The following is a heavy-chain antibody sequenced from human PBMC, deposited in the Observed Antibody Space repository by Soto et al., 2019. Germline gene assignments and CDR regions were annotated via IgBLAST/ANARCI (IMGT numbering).Heavy chain of an antibody. Sequence: GESLKISCQGSGYSFGAYWIGWVRQMPGKGLEWMGIIFPGDSDTRYRPSFQGQVTTSVDKSINTAYLQWSSLKTSDTAMYFYDSSGYYWPLCYWGQGTLVTVSS. CDR1: GYSFGAYW. V-gene: IGHV5-51*01. CDR3: DSSGYYWPLCY. D-gene: IGHD3-22*01. J-gene: IGHJ4*02. CDR2: IFPGDSDT.